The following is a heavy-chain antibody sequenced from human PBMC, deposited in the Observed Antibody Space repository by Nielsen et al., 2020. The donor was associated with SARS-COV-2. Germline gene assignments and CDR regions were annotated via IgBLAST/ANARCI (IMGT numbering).Heavy chain of an antibody. CDR1: GYTFINYG. J-gene: IGHJ4*02. Sequence: ASVKVSCKASGYTFINYGISWVRQAPGQGLEWMGWISAYNGNTNYAQKLQGRVTMTTDTSTSTAYMELRSLRSDDTAVYYCARGLGYSSGWYQYYFDYWGRGTLVTVSS. CDR2: ISAYNGNT. CDR3: ARGLGYSSGWYQYYFDY. D-gene: IGHD6-19*01. V-gene: IGHV1-18*01.